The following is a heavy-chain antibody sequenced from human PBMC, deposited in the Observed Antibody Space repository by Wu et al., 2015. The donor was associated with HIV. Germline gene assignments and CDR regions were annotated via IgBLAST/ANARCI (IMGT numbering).Heavy chain of an antibody. J-gene: IGHJ2*01. V-gene: IGHV1-69*05. Sequence: QVHLVQSGAEVKKPGSSVKVSCKASGGTFSSYAISWVRQAPGQGLEWMGGIIPIFGTANYAQKFQGRVTITTDESTSTAYMELSSLRSEDTAVYYCAREVGATGRYWYFDLWGRGTLVTVSS. CDR3: AREVGATGRYWYFDL. CDR1: GGTFSSYA. CDR2: IIPIFGTA. D-gene: IGHD1-26*01.